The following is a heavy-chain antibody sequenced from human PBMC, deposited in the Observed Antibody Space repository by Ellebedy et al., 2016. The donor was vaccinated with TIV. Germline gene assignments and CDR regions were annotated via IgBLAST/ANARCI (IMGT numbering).Heavy chain of an antibody. Sequence: AASVKVSCKASGYTFTNYYMHWVRQAPGQGLEWMGIIEPSGGTTIYAQKFQGRVTMTRDTSTIPVYMELSSLRSEDTAVYYCAREDLLSSSSSDHYGMDVWGQGTTVTVSS. J-gene: IGHJ6*02. D-gene: IGHD6-6*01. CDR1: GYTFTNYY. V-gene: IGHV1-46*01. CDR3: AREDLLSSSSSDHYGMDV. CDR2: IEPSGGTT.